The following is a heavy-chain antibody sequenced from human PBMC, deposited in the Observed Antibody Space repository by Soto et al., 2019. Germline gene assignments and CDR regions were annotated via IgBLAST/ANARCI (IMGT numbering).Heavy chain of an antibody. Sequence: ASVKVSCKASGYIFTTYAIHWVRQAPGQRLEWMGWINAGNGNTKYSQRFQGRVIITRDTSASTAYMELSSLRSADTAVYYCARLGTEAFHQDWFGHWGQGTMVTVS. CDR3: ARLGTEAFHQDWFGH. D-gene: IGHD7-27*01. V-gene: IGHV1-3*01. CDR2: INAGNGNT. CDR1: GYIFTTYA. J-gene: IGHJ5*02.